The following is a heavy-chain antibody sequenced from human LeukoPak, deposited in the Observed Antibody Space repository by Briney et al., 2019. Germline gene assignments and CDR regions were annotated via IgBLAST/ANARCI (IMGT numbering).Heavy chain of an antibody. V-gene: IGHV1-46*01. J-gene: IGHJ5*02. CDR1: GYTFTSYY. CDR2: INPSGGST. CDR3: ASQGASRFWFDP. Sequence: ASVKVSCKASGYTFTSYYMHWVRQAPGQGLEWMGIINPSGGSTSYAQKFQGRVTMTRDTSTSTVYMELSSLRSEDTAVYYCASQGASRFWFDPWGQGTLVTVSS.